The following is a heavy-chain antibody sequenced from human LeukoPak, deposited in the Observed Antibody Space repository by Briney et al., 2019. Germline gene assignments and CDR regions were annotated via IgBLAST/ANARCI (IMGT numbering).Heavy chain of an antibody. CDR1: GFTFSTYS. D-gene: IGHD3-10*01. CDR3: ASGSGSYRTPYYYMDV. Sequence: GGSLRLSCAASGFTFSTYSMNWVRQAPGKGLEWVSIIYSGGSTNYADSVKGRFSISRDNSKNTLYVQMNSLRVEDTAVYYCASGSGSYRTPYYYMDVWGKGTTVTVSS. V-gene: IGHV3-53*01. CDR2: IYSGGST. J-gene: IGHJ6*03.